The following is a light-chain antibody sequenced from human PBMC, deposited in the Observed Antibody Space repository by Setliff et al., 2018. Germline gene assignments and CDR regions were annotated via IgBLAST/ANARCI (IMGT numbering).Light chain of an antibody. CDR3: SSYTSIGTLIV. Sequence: QSALTQPASVSGSPGQSISISCTGSNSDVGGHNYVSWYQQHPGKAPKPLISDVSHRPSGVSIRFSGSKSGNTASLTISGLQAEDEADYYCSSYTSIGTLIVFGGGTKVTVL. CDR2: DVS. J-gene: IGLJ2*01. V-gene: IGLV2-14*03. CDR1: NSDVGGHNY.